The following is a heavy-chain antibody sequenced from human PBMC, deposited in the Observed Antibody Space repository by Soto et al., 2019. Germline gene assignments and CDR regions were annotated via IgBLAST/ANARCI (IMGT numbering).Heavy chain of an antibody. Sequence: GASGKGSCRAAGGTFNRYAFSWVRQAPGQGLEWMGGIIPMFGTASYAQKFQGRVTITADESTSRAYMELRSVRFEDTAVYYCARYPARGDASGYYYYFDFWGQGTLVTVSS. CDR2: IIPMFGTA. V-gene: IGHV1-69*13. CDR1: GGTFNRYA. D-gene: IGHD3-22*01. J-gene: IGHJ4*02. CDR3: ARYPARGDASGYYYYFDF.